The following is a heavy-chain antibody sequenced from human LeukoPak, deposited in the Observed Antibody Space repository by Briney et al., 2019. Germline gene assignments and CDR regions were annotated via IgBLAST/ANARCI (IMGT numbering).Heavy chain of an antibody. D-gene: IGHD2-2*01. CDR3: LSYCSSTSCYESNWFDP. CDR2: ISNSGFST. CDR1: GFTFSNYA. Sequence: GGSLRLSCAASGFTFSNYAMSWVRQAPGKGLEWVSAISNSGFSTYYADSVKGRFTISRDNSKNTLYLQMNSLRAEDTAVYYCLSYCSSTSCYESNWFDPWGQGTLVTVSS. V-gene: IGHV3-23*01. J-gene: IGHJ5*02.